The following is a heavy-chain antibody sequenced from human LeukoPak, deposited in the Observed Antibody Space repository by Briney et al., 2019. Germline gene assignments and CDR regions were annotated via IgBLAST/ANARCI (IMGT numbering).Heavy chain of an antibody. D-gene: IGHD3-3*01. V-gene: IGHV3-74*01. CDR1: GFTFSSDS. CDR3: ARDSYDFWSGYYAQFDFDY. CDR2: INSGGSST. Sequence: GGSLRLSCAASGFTFSSDSMNWVRPAPRKGLVWVSRINSGGSSTSYADSVKGRFTISRDNAKNTLYLQMNSLRAEDTAVYYCARDSYDFWSGYYAQFDFDYWGQGTLVTVSS. J-gene: IGHJ4*02.